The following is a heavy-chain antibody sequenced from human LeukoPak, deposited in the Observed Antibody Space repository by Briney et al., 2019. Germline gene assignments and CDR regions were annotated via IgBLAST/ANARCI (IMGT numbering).Heavy chain of an antibody. CDR2: ISAYNGDT. J-gene: IGHJ4*02. CDR1: GYTFTSYG. Sequence: ASVKVSCKASGYTFTSYGISWVRQAPGQGLEWMGWISAYNGDTNYAQKLQGRVTMTTDTSTSTAYMELRSLRSDDTAVYYCARDRNALYYYDSSGYYDYWGQGTLVTVSS. V-gene: IGHV1-18*01. D-gene: IGHD3-22*01. CDR3: ARDRNALYYYDSSGYYDY.